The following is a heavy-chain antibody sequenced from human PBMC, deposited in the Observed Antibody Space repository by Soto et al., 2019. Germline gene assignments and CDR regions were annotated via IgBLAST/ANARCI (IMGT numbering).Heavy chain of an antibody. CDR3: ARHEAPSGWYFDY. CDR2: IYYSGST. J-gene: IGHJ4*02. CDR1: GGSISSGDYY. V-gene: IGHV4-30-4*01. Sequence: SETLSLTCTVSGGSISSGDYYWSWIRQPPGKGLEWIGYIYYSGSTYYNPSLKSRVTISVDTSKNQFSLKLSSVAAADTAVYYCARHEAPSGWYFDYWGQGTLVTVSS. D-gene: IGHD6-19*01.